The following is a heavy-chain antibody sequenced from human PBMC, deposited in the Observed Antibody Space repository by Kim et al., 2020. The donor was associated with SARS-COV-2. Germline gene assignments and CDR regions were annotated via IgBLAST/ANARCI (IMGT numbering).Heavy chain of an antibody. CDR2: INPNSGGT. V-gene: IGHV1-2*06. J-gene: IGHJ4*02. Sequence: ASVKVSCKASGYTFTGYYMHWVRQAPGQGLEWMGRINPNSGGTNYAQKFQGRVTMTRDTSISTAYMELSRLRSDDTAVYYCARDPPRRSVVVPAATREDEYWGQGALVTVSS. D-gene: IGHD2-2*01. CDR1: GYTFTGYY. CDR3: ARDPPRRSVVVPAATREDEY.